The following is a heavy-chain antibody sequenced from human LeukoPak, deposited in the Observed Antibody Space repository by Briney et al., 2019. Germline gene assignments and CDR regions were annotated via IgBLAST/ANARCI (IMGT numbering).Heavy chain of an antibody. CDR2: ISGSGGRT. D-gene: IGHD3-22*01. Sequence: RGSLRLSCAASGFTFSSFAMTWVRQAPGKGLEWVSVISGSGGRTYYADSVKGRFTLSRDNYNNTLSVEMSSLRAEDTAVYYCAREGTYYDSSGYYVSWGQGTLVTVSS. V-gene: IGHV3-23*01. CDR1: GFTFSSFA. CDR3: AREGTYYDSSGYYVS. J-gene: IGHJ5*02.